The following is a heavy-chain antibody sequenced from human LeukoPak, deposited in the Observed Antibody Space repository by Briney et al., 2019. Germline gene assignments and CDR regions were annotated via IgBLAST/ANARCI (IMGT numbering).Heavy chain of an antibody. CDR3: AKAHTVVPSATMNFDY. CDR1: GFTFTSYA. Sequence: GGSLRLSCAASGFTFTSYAMSWVRQAPGKGLEWVSVISGSGGSTYYADSVKGRFTISRDNSKNTLYLQMNSLRTEDTAVYYCAKAHTVVPSATMNFDYWGQGTLVTVSS. D-gene: IGHD2-2*01. V-gene: IGHV3-23*01. CDR2: ISGSGGST. J-gene: IGHJ4*02.